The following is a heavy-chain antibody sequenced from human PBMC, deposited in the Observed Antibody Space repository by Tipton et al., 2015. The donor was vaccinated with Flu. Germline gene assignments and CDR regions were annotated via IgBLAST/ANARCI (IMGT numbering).Heavy chain of an antibody. Sequence: TLSLTCTVSGGSISSSDYYWGWIRQPPGKGLDWIGTIYYSVSTYYKPSLKSRVTISLDTSKNQFSLKLTSVTAADTAVYYCASYGSGRGYIQHWGQGTLVIVSS. CDR2: IYYSVST. CDR3: ASYGSGRGYIQH. CDR1: GGSISSSDYY. J-gene: IGHJ1*01. D-gene: IGHD3-10*01. V-gene: IGHV4-39*07.